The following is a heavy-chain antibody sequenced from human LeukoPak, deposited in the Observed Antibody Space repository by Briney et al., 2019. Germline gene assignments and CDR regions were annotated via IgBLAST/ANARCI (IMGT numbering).Heavy chain of an antibody. J-gene: IGHJ4*02. CDR3: ARDGEWYCSSTSCYQHYFDY. D-gene: IGHD2-2*01. V-gene: IGHV1-69*13. CDR2: IIPIFGTA. CDR1: GCTFTSYA. Sequence: ASVKVSCKASGCTFTSYAISWVRQAPGQGLEWMGGIIPIFGTANYAQKFQGRVTITADESTSTAYMELSSLRSEDTAVYYCARDGEWYCSSTSCYQHYFDYWGQGTLVTVSS.